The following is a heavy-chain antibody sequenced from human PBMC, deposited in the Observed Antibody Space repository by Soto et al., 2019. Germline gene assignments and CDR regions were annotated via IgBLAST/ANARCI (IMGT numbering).Heavy chain of an antibody. V-gene: IGHV1-18*01. Sequence: QVQLVQSGAEVKKPGASVKVPCKASGYTFTSYGISWVRQAPGQGLEWMGWISAYNGNTNYAQKLQGRVTMTTDTSTSTAYMELRSLRSDDTAVYYCARPITMVRGVIIITTYFDYWGQGTLVTVSS. J-gene: IGHJ4*02. CDR1: GYTFTSYG. D-gene: IGHD3-10*01. CDR2: ISAYNGNT. CDR3: ARPITMVRGVIIITTYFDY.